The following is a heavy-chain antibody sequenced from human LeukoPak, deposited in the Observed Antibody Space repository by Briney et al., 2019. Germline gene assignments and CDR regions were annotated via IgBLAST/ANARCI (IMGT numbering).Heavy chain of an antibody. V-gene: IGHV4-59*01. CDR3: ARGRDYDILTGYPKIYYYYYYMDV. Sequence: PSETLSLTCTVSGGSITNYYWSWIRQPPGKGLEWIGYMYSSGSTNYNPSLKSRVTISVDTSKNQFSLRLSSVTAADTAVYYCARGRDYDILTGYPKIYYYYYYMDVWGKGTTVTVSS. CDR2: MYSSGST. CDR1: GGSITNYY. D-gene: IGHD3-9*01. J-gene: IGHJ6*03.